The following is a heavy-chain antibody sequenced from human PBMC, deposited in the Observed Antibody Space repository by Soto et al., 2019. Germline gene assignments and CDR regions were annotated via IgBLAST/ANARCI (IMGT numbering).Heavy chain of an antibody. D-gene: IGHD2-15*01. V-gene: IGHV4-59*08. Sequence: PSETLSLTCTVSGGSISNYYWSWIRQPPGKGLEWIGYINYSGSTNYNPSLKSRVTISVDTSKNQFSLKLSSVTAADTAVYYCARLIGYCSAASCSGHWGQGILVTVSS. CDR3: ARLIGYCSAASCSGH. CDR1: GGSISNYY. J-gene: IGHJ4*02. CDR2: INYSGST.